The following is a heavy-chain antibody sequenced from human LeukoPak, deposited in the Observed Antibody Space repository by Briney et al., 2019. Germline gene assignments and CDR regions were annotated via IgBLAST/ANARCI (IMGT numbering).Heavy chain of an antibody. CDR2: ISRSGDIT. Sequence: GGSLRLSCAASGFTFSTYGMNWVRQAPGKGLEWVSTISRSGDITYYADSVKGRFTISRDNSKNTLYLQMNSLRAEDTAIYYCATGSTAVTGTKYWGQGILVTVSS. V-gene: IGHV3-23*01. CDR3: ATGSTAVTGTKY. D-gene: IGHD6-19*01. J-gene: IGHJ4*02. CDR1: GFTFSTYG.